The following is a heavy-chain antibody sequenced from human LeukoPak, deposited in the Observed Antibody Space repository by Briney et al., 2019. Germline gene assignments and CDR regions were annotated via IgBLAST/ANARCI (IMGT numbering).Heavy chain of an antibody. CDR1: GDSISSYH. V-gene: IGHV4-4*07. CDR2: IYTSGNT. CDR3: ARVGCSASSCSWFDP. J-gene: IGHJ5*02. Sequence: SETLSLTCSVSGDSISSYHWTWIRQPAGKGLEWIGYIYTSGNTAYNPSLKSRVTMSVDTSKIQFSLKLSSVTAADTAVYYCARVGCSASSCSWFDPWGQGTLVTVSS. D-gene: IGHD2-2*01.